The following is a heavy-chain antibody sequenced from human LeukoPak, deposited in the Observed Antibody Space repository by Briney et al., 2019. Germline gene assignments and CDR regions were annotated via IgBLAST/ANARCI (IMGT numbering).Heavy chain of an antibody. V-gene: IGHV3-23*01. J-gene: IGHJ4*02. Sequence: GGTLRLSCAGSGFTFSRYGMTWVRQAPGKGLEWVSVIASDGSTNYADSVKGRFTISRDNSKSTLYLQMNSLRAEDTALYYCAKITPTYGDQSFDYWGQGTLVTASS. CDR2: IASDGST. CDR3: AKITPTYGDQSFDY. CDR1: GFTFSRYG. D-gene: IGHD4-17*01.